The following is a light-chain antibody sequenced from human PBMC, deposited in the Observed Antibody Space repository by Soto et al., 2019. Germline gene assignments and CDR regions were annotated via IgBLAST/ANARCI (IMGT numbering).Light chain of an antibody. CDR3: QQTYSTPYT. Sequence: DIQMTQSPSSLSASVGDRVTITCRASQTISNYLNWYQQKPGKAPKLLIYAASSLQGGVPSRFSGSGSVTDFTLTISSLQPEDFATYYCQQTYSTPYTFGQGTKLEIK. CDR1: QTISNY. J-gene: IGKJ2*01. CDR2: AAS. V-gene: IGKV1-39*01.